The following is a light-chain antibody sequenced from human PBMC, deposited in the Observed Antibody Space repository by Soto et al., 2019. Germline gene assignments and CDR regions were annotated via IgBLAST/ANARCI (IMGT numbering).Light chain of an antibody. V-gene: IGKV1-12*01. CDR1: QDINEW. CDR2: AVS. Sequence: DIQMTQSPSFVSASVGDRVTITCRASQDINEWLAWYQQKPGTAPKLLISAVSRLQSGVPSRFSGSGSGTDFTLTISSLQAEDFATYHCQQGNTFPHSFGQGTKVEIK. CDR3: QQGNTFPHS. J-gene: IGKJ2*03.